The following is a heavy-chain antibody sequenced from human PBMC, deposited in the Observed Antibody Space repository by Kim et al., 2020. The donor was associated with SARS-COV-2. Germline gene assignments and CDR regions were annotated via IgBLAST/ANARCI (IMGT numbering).Heavy chain of an antibody. J-gene: IGHJ2*01. Sequence: YYNPSLKSRVTISVDTSKNQFSLKLSSVTAADTAVYYCARVFPTGGYLDLWGRGTLVTVSS. V-gene: IGHV4-30-2*05. D-gene: IGHD2-8*02. CDR3: ARVFPTGGYLDL.